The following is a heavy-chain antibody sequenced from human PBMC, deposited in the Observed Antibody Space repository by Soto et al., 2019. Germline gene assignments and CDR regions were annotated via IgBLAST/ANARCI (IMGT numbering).Heavy chain of an antibody. Sequence: QLQLQESGSGLVKPSETLSLTCIVSNGSISSRSSYWGWIRQTPGKGLEWIGSIYYIGNTYYNPSHKSRINKTIDSSKTQFSLKMSSLTAADTAVYFCGGQDYGAKGYYFENWGQGALVTVSS. D-gene: IGHD4-17*01. CDR1: NGSISSRSSY. CDR3: GGQDYGAKGYYFEN. CDR2: IYYIGNT. V-gene: IGHV4-39*01. J-gene: IGHJ4*02.